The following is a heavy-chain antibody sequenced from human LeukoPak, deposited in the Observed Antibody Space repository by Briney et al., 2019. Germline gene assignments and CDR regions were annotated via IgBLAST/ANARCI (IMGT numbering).Heavy chain of an antibody. J-gene: IGHJ5*02. Sequence: KPSETLSLTCAVSGDSITTSSSYWSWIRQPPGKGLGWLGRIYSTGSTHYSPSLKSRLTLSIDTSKNQFSLKMHSVTAADTAMYYCVRFYSLNWFDPWGQGTLVTVSS. D-gene: IGHD1-26*01. CDR3: VRFYSLNWFDP. CDR2: IYSTGST. V-gene: IGHV4-39*07. CDR1: GDSITTSSSY.